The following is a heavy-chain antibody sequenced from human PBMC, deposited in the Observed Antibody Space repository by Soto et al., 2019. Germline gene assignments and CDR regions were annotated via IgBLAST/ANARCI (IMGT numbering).Heavy chain of an antibody. CDR2: ISYDGSNK. CDR1: GFTFSSYG. D-gene: IGHD3-16*02. CDR3: AGPVEVFVSGGSYRYYPYYFDY. Sequence: QVQLVESGGGVVQPGRSLRLSCAASGFTFSSYGMHWVRQAPGKGLEWVAVISYDGSNKYYADSVKGRFTISRDNSKNTLYLQMNSLRAEDTAVFYCAGPVEVFVSGGSYRYYPYYFDYWGQGTLVTVSS. V-gene: IGHV3-30*03. J-gene: IGHJ4*02.